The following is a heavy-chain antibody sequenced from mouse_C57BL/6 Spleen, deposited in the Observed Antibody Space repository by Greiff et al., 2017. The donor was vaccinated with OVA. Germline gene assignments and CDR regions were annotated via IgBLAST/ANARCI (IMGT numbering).Heavy chain of an antibody. D-gene: IGHD2-2*01. J-gene: IGHJ4*01. CDR2: TFYSGIT. Sequence: EVQLVESGPSLVRPSQTLSLTCTVTGFSINSDCYWIWIRQFPGNKLEYIGYTFYSGITYYNPSLESRTYITRDTSKNQFSLKLSSVTTEDTATYYCARGYGYGRASYAMDYWGQGTSVTVSS. V-gene: IGHV3-3*01. CDR1: GFSINSDCY. CDR3: ARGYGYGRASYAMDY.